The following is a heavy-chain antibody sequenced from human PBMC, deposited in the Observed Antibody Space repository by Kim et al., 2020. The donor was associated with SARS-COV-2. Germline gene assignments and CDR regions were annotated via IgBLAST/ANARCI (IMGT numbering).Heavy chain of an antibody. J-gene: IGHJ3*01. V-gene: IGHV3-21*01. CDR3: ARDLSKGALDL. CDR2: ISGSNFL. CDR1: GFTFISYT. Sequence: VGSLRLSCAASGFTFISYTMPWVRQAPGKGLECVSSISGSNFLYYADSLKGRFTISRDTPTNSLYLQMNSLRAADTAVYYSARDLSKGALDLCGQGTLVT.